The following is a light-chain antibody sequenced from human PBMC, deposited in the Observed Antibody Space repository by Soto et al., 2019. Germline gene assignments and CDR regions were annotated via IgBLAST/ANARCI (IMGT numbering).Light chain of an antibody. Sequence: QSVVTQEPSLTVSPGGPVTLTCGSSTGVVTSGHYPYWIQQKPGQAPRTLIYDTSDKHSWTPARFSGSLLGGKAALTLSGAQPEDEAEYYCLVSYGGARVFGGGTKLTVL. CDR3: LVSYGGARV. J-gene: IGLJ2*01. CDR1: TGVVTSGHY. CDR2: DTS. V-gene: IGLV7-46*01.